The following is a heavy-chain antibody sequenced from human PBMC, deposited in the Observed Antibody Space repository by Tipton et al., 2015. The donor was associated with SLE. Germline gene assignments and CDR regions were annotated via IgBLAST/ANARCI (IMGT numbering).Heavy chain of an antibody. Sequence: RSLRLSCAASGFTFGSYGMHWVRQAPGKGLEWVAVISNDGRNKYNEDSVKGRFTISRDNSKNTLYLQMNSLRTEDTAVYYCARAPSYDSSGLANGMDVWGQGTTVTVS. J-gene: IGHJ6*02. CDR2: ISNDGRNK. CDR3: ARAPSYDSSGLANGMDV. D-gene: IGHD3-22*01. V-gene: IGHV3-30*04. CDR1: GFTFGSYG.